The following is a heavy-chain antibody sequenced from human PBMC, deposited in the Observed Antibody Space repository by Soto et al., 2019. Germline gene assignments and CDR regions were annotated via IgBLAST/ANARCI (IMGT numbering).Heavy chain of an antibody. J-gene: IGHJ4*02. CDR1: WFLFWNYF. CDR2: ISDSGGTS. D-gene: IGHD1-26*01. V-gene: IGHV3-23*01. Sequence: GGAPKLSRATPWFLFWNYFMSWVRPAPGKGLEWVSSISDSGGTSYYADSVKGRFTISRDNSKNTLYLQMNSLRAEDTAIYYCAKRPRALLTFDYWGQGTLVTVSS. CDR3: AKRPRALLTFDY.